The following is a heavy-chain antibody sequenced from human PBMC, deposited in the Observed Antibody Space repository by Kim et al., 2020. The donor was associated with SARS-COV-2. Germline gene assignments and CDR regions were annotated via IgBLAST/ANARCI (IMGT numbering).Heavy chain of an antibody. J-gene: IGHJ4*02. CDR2: IKSKAEGGTT. CDR1: GFIFNKAW. CDR3: VTGYSLLNF. D-gene: IGHD2-15*01. V-gene: IGHV3-15*01. Sequence: GGSLRLSCVASGFIFNKAWMGWVRQAPGKGLELLGRIKSKAEGGTTDYAAPVRGRFSISRDDSQNTVYLQMSSLKTEDTAVYYCVTGYSLLNFWGQGTLVTVSS.